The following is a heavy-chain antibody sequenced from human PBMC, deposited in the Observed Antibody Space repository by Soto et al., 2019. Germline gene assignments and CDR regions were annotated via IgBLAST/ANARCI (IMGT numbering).Heavy chain of an antibody. CDR1: GFTFSSYW. Sequence: EVQLVESGGGLVQPGGSLRLSCAASGFTFSSYWMHWVRQAPGKGLVWVSRINSAGSSTSYADSVKGRFTISRDNAKKTLYLQMTSLQAEDTAVYYCVRTSLVVAAATREDYWGQGTLVTVSS. D-gene: IGHD2-15*01. CDR2: INSAGSST. V-gene: IGHV3-74*01. J-gene: IGHJ4*02. CDR3: VRTSLVVAAATREDY.